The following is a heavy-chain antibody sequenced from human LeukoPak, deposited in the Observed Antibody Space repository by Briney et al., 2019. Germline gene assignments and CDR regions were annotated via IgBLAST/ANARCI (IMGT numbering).Heavy chain of an antibody. Sequence: SETLSLTCTVSGGSICYHCSWIRQPPGKGLEWLGYIYYSGSTNYHPSLKSRVTISVDSSKNQFSLKLRSVAAADTAVYYCARGQYNWNYWGQGTLVTVSS. D-gene: IGHD1-20*01. V-gene: IGHV4-59*01. CDR2: IYYSGST. CDR1: GGSICYH. J-gene: IGHJ4*02. CDR3: ARGQYNWNY.